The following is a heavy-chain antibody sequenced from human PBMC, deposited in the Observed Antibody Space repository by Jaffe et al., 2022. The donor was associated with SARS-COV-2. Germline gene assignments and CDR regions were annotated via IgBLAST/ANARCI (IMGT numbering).Heavy chain of an antibody. CDR3: ARERITMVRGLIESYYFGLDV. J-gene: IGHJ6*02. D-gene: IGHD3-10*01. CDR1: GDSISSSSYY. Sequence: QVQLQESGPGLVKPSQTLSLTCTVSGDSISSSSYYWTWIRQPAGKGLEWIGRIYFRGTTDYNPSLKSRVTLSMDTSKNHFSLKLSSVTAADTAMYFCARERITMVRGLIESYYFGLDVWGQGTTVTVSS. CDR2: IYFRGTT. V-gene: IGHV4-61*02.